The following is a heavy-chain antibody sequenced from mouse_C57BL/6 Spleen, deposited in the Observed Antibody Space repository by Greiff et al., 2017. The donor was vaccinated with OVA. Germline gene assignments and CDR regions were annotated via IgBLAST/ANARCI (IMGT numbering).Heavy chain of an antibody. V-gene: IGHV14-4*01. D-gene: IGHD1-1*01. Sequence: EVQLQQSGAELVRPGASVKLSCTASGFNIKDDYMHWVKQRPEQGLEWIGWIDPENGDTESASKFQGKATITADTSSNTAYLQLSSLTSEDTAVYYCTSHYGSSWCAYWGKGTLVTVSA. CDR3: TSHYGSSWCAY. CDR2: IDPENGDT. J-gene: IGHJ3*01. CDR1: GFNIKDDY.